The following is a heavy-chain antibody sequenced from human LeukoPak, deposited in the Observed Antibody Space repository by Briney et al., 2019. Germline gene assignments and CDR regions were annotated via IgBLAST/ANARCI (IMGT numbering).Heavy chain of an antibody. CDR2: VNPNSGGT. V-gene: IGHV1-2*02. D-gene: IGHD6-19*01. CDR1: GYTFTGYY. CDR3: ARAILRYSSGWYPGY. Sequence: GASVKVSCKASGYTFTGYYMHWVRQAPGQALEWMGWVNPNSGGTNYAQKFQARVTMTRDTSISTDYMELSRLRSDDTAVYYCARAILRYSSGWYPGYWGQGTLVTVSS. J-gene: IGHJ4*02.